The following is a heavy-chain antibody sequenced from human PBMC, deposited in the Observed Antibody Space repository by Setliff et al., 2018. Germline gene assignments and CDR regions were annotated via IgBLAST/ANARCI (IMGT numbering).Heavy chain of an antibody. CDR3: ARDPSLYCSSTSCSPHWFDP. CDR1: GYTFTSFG. CDR2: ISAYNGNT. D-gene: IGHD2-2*01. Sequence: ASVKVSCKASGYTFTSFGISWVRQAPGQGLEWMAWISAYNGNTNYAEKVQGRVTLTTDTSTSTAYMELRSLRSGDTAIYYCARDPSLYCSSTSCSPHWFDPWGQGTLVTVSS. V-gene: IGHV1-18*01. J-gene: IGHJ5*02.